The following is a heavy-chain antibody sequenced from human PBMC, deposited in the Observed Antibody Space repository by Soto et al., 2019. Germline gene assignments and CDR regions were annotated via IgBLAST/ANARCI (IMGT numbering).Heavy chain of an antibody. J-gene: IGHJ4*02. CDR3: ESTVTTSGWRYSFDY. CDR1: GGSITSSSYY. D-gene: IGHD4-17*01. CDR2: IHYSGST. V-gene: IGHV4-39*01. Sequence: PSETLSLTCSVSGGSITSSSYYWGWIRRPPGKGLEWIGTIHYSGSTYYNPSLKSRITISIDTSKTQFSLKLSSVTAADTAVYYCESTVTTSGWRYSFDYWGQGTLVTVSS.